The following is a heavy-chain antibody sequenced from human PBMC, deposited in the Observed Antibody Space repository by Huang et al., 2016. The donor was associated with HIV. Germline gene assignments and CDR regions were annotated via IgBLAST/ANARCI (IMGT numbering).Heavy chain of an antibody. CDR2: IRQDGSEK. D-gene: IGHD2-8*01. V-gene: IGHV3-7*01. Sequence: LVESGGGMVKPGWSLRISCGGSTVTFTAYWWTLVRQPPGQGLEVVASIRQDGSEKFYLDSVKGRFNISRENGKKLLVLDMTSRQVDDTATYFCVTKASAMDVWGQGTTVIVSS. CDR3: VTKASAMDV. CDR1: TVTFTAYW. J-gene: IGHJ6*02.